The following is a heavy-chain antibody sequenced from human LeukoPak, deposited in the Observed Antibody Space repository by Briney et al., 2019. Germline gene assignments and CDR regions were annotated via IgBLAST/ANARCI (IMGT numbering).Heavy chain of an antibody. CDR3: AKASGWYNYFDY. CDR1: GFSFSSYA. J-gene: IGHJ4*02. Sequence: PGGSLRLSCEATGFSFSSYAMSWVRQAPGEGLGWVSASSGSGDSADYADAVKGRFTISRDNSKNTLYLQMNSLRAEDTAVYYCAKASGWYNYFDYWGQGTLVTVSS. V-gene: IGHV3-23*01. D-gene: IGHD6-19*01. CDR2: SSGSGDSA.